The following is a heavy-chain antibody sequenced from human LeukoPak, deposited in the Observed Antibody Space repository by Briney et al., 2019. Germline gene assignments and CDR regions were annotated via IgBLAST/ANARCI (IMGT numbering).Heavy chain of an antibody. CDR1: GFTFSDYD. V-gene: IGHV3-13*01. J-gene: IGHJ3*02. D-gene: IGHD2-15*01. CDR2: IGTAGDT. CDR3: ARVFCSGGSCYSDNDAFDI. Sequence: PGGSLRLSCAASGFTFSDYDMHWVRQATGKGLEWVSAIGTAGDTYYTGSVKGRFTISRDNAKNSLYLQMNSLRAEDTAVYYCARVFCSGGSCYSDNDAFDIWGQGTMVTVSS.